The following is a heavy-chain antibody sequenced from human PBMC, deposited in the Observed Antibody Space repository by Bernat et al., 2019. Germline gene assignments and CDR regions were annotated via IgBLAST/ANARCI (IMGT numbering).Heavy chain of an antibody. J-gene: IGHJ6*03. V-gene: IGHV3-49*04. Sequence: EVQLVESGGGLVQPGRSLRLSCTASGFTFGDYAMSWVRQAPGTGLEWVGFVRSKDYGGTTENAASVKGKFTISMDDSNSIAYLQMNSLKTEDTAVYYCTREVTFWSGYQSYYYYYYMDVWGKGTTVTVSS. CDR2: VRSKDYGGTT. D-gene: IGHD3-3*01. CDR3: TREVTFWSGYQSYYYYYYMDV. CDR1: GFTFGDYA.